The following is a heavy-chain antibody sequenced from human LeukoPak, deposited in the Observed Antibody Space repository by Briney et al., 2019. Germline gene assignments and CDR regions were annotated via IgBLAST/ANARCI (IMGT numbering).Heavy chain of an antibody. V-gene: IGHV1-69*13. CDR1: GGTFSSYA. D-gene: IGHD4-17*01. CDR2: IIPIFGTA. Sequence: ASVKVSCKASGGTFSSYAISWVRQAPGQGLEWMGGIIPIFGTANYAQKFQGRVTITADESTSTAYMELSSLRSEDTAVCYCARVYDYGDSGDDYWGQGTLVTVSS. J-gene: IGHJ4*02. CDR3: ARVYDYGDSGDDY.